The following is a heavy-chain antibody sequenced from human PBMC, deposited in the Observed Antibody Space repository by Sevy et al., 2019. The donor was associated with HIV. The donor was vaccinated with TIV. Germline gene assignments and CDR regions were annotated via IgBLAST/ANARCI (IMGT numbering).Heavy chain of an antibody. J-gene: IGHJ4*02. CDR2: ISHSTNTR. D-gene: IGHD3-22*01. Sequence: GSLRLSCAASGFIFSSFGMNWVRQAPGKGLEWISYISHSTNTRLYAASVTGRFSISRDNARNSLYLQMNSRRAEDTAVYYCARESYFYDTTTFPENDYWGRGTLVTVSS. CDR3: ARESYFYDTTTFPENDY. V-gene: IGHV3-48*01. CDR1: GFIFSSFG.